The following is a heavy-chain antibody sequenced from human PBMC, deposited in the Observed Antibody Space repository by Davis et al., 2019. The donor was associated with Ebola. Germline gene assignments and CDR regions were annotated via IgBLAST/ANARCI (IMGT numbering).Heavy chain of an antibody. CDR3: ARLPGKGLGYYGMDA. CDR2: IYYSGST. V-gene: IGHV4-59*08. D-gene: IGHD6-19*01. Sequence: MPSETLSLTCTVSGGSISSYYWSWIRQPPGKGLEWIGYIYYSGSTNYNPSLKSRVTISVDTSKNQFSLKLSSVTAADTAVYYCARLPGKGLGYYGMDAWGQGTTVTVSS. J-gene: IGHJ6*02. CDR1: GGSISSYY.